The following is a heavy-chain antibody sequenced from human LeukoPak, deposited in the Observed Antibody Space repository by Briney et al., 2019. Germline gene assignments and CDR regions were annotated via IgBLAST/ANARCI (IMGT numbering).Heavy chain of an antibody. J-gene: IGHJ4*02. CDR3: ARSPYYYDSSGYYGYYFDY. Sequence: SETLSPTCAVYGGSFSGYYWSWIRQPPGKGLEWIGEINHSGSTNYNPSLKSRVTISVDTSKNQFSLKLSSVTAADTAVYYCARSPYYYDSSGYYGYYFDYWGQGTLVTVSS. CDR1: GGSFSGYY. D-gene: IGHD3-22*01. CDR2: INHSGST. V-gene: IGHV4-34*01.